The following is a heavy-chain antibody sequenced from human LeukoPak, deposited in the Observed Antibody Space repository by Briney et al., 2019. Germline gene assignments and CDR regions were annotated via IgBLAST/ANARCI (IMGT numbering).Heavy chain of an antibody. Sequence: GGSLRLSCAASGFTFSIYAMHWVRQAPGKGLEWVAVISYDENDKYYADSVKGRFTISRDNSKNTLYLQTNSLRAEDTALYYCARDITYWAAAGTSNYYYMDVWGKGTTVTVSS. V-gene: IGHV3-30*04. CDR3: ARDITYWAAAGTSNYYYMDV. J-gene: IGHJ6*03. CDR1: GFTFSIYA. D-gene: IGHD6-13*01. CDR2: ISYDENDK.